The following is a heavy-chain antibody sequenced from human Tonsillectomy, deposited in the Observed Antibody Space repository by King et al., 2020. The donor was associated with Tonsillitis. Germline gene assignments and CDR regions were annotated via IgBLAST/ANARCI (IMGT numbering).Heavy chain of an antibody. V-gene: IGHV1-2*02. CDR1: GYTFTAYY. CDR3: ARDAVGCSGTSCPLAY. CDR2: INPDSGGT. J-gene: IGHJ4*02. Sequence: VQLVESGAEVKKPGASVKVSCKASGYTFTAYYIHWVRQAPGQGLELMGWINPDSGGTNYAQNFQGRVTMTRDTSISTAYMELTRLRSDDTAVYYCARDAVGCSGTSCPLAYWGQGTLVTVSS. D-gene: IGHD2-2*01.